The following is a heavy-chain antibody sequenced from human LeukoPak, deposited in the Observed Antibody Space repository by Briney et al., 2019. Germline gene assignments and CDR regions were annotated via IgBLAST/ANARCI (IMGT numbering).Heavy chain of an antibody. J-gene: IGHJ4*02. CDR1: GFTFSSYS. CDR3: AKVAKYYYGSETYYFFEH. Sequence: GGSLRLSCAVSGFTFSSYSMNWVRQAPGKGLEWVSSISSSSSYIYYADSVKGRFTISRDNAKNSLYLQMNSLRAEDTAVYYCAKVAKYYYGSETYYFFEHWGQGTPVTASS. V-gene: IGHV3-21*01. D-gene: IGHD3-10*01. CDR2: ISSSSSYI.